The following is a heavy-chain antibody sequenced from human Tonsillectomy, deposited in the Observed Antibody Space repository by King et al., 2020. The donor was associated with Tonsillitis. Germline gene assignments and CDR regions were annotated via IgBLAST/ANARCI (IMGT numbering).Heavy chain of an antibody. J-gene: IGHJ3*02. CDR3: ARDRVTISGVVIDHDAFDI. D-gene: IGHD3-3*01. V-gene: IGHV1-69*01. Sequence: VQLVQSGAEVKKPGSSVKVSCKASGGPFSSYSISWVRQAPGQGLEWMGGIIPIFGTTNYAQKFQGRVTIIADESTSTGYMELSSLRSEDTAVYYCARDRVTISGVVIDHDAFDIWGQGTMVTVSS. CDR2: IIPIFGTT. CDR1: GGPFSSYS.